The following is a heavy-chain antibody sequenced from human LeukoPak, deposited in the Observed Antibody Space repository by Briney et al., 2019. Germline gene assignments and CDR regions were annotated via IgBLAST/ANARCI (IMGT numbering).Heavy chain of an antibody. CDR1: GFTFSSYS. CDR2: ISSSSSYI. CDR3: ARGQTLTF. V-gene: IGHV3-21*01. J-gene: IGHJ4*02. Sequence: GGSLRLSCAASGFTFSSYSMNWVRQAPGKGLEWVSSISSSSSYIYYADSVKGRFTISRDNAKNSLYLQMNSLRAEDTGVYFCARGQTLTFWGQGTLVTASS.